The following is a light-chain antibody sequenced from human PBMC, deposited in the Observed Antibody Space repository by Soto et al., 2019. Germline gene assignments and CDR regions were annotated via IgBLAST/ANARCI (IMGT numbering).Light chain of an antibody. V-gene: IGKV4-1*01. J-gene: IGKJ4*01. CDR1: QSVLYHTNNKNY. Sequence: DIVLTQSPDSLAVSLGERATINCKSSQSVLYHTNNKNYLAWYQQKPGQPPKLLIYWASTRISGVPDRFSGSGSGTDFTLTISSLQAEDVAVYYCQQYDASPLPFGGGTKVEIK. CDR3: QQYDASPLP. CDR2: WAS.